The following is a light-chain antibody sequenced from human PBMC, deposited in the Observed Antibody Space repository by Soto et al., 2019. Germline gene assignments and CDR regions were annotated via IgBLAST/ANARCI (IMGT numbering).Light chain of an antibody. V-gene: IGLV3-21*02. J-gene: IGLJ2*01. CDR2: DGT. CDR1: NIGSES. Sequence: SYELTQPPSVSVAPGQTARITCGGNNIGSESVHWYQQRPGQAPVLVVYDGTDRASGIPERFSGSNSGNTATLTISGVEAGDEADYYCQVWDDTSDHVVFGGGTKLTVL. CDR3: QVWDDTSDHVV.